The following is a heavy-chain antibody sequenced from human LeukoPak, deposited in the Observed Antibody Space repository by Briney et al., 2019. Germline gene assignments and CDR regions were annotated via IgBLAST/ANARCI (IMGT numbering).Heavy chain of an antibody. Sequence: SETLSLTCTVSGGSISSSGYYWGWIRQPPGKGLEWIGYIYYSGSTNYNPSLKSRVTISVDTSKNQFSLKLSSVTAADTAVYYCARSSSYYGSGSYAFDYWGQGTLVTVSS. D-gene: IGHD3-10*01. CDR1: GGSISSSGYY. J-gene: IGHJ4*02. CDR2: IYYSGST. V-gene: IGHV4-61*05. CDR3: ARSSSYYGSGSYAFDY.